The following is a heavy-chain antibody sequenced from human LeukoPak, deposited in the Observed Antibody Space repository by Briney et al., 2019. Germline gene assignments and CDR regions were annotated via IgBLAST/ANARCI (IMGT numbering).Heavy chain of an antibody. CDR2: IYYSGST. Sequence: SETLSLTCTVSGGSISSGGYYWSWIRQHPGKGLEWIGYIYYSGSTYYNPSLKSRVTISVDTSKNQFSLKLSSVTAADTAVYYCAGLYSSGWYAEGHWFDPWGQGTLVTVSS. V-gene: IGHV4-31*03. D-gene: IGHD6-19*01. CDR3: AGLYSSGWYAEGHWFDP. J-gene: IGHJ5*02. CDR1: GGSISSGGYY.